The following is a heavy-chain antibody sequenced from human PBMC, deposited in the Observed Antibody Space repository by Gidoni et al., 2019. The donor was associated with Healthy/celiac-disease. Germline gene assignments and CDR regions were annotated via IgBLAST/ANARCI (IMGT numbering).Heavy chain of an antibody. Sequence: EVQLLESGGGLVQPGGSLRLSCAASGFTFSSYAMSWVRPAPGKGLEWVSAISGSGGSTYYADSVKGRFTISRDNSKNTLYLQMSSLRAEDTAVYYCAKYMVREGGFDYWGQGTLVTVSS. CDR3: AKYMVREGGFDY. V-gene: IGHV3-23*01. CDR1: GFTFSSYA. CDR2: ISGSGGST. J-gene: IGHJ4*02. D-gene: IGHD3-10*01.